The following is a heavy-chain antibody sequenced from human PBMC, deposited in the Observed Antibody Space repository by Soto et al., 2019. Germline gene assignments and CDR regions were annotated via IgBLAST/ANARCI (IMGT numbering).Heavy chain of an antibody. V-gene: IGHV4-34*01. CDR1: GGSFSGYY. CDR2: INHSGST. Sequence: PSETLSLTCAVSGGSFSGYYWTWIRQPPGTGLEWIGEINHSGSTNYNPSLKSRVTISVDTSKNQFSLKLTSVTAADTAVYYCTRGLFSGSSYSGSWYYFDSWGQGTMVTVS. J-gene: IGHJ4*02. CDR3: TRGLFSGSSYSGSWYYFDS. D-gene: IGHD1-26*01.